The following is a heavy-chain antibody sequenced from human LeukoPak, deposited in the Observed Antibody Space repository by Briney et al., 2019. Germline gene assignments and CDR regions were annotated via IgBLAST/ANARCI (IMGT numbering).Heavy chain of an antibody. CDR1: GFTFSSYD. CDR3: AKDFSYGSGSYYNDY. CDR2: IRYDGSNK. Sequence: PGRSLRLSCAASGFTFSSYDMHWVRQAPGKGLEGVAFIRYDGSNKYYADSVKGRFTIYRDNSKNTLYLQMNSLRAEDTAVYYCAKDFSYGSGSYYNDYWGQGTLVTVSS. D-gene: IGHD3-10*01. V-gene: IGHV3-30*02. J-gene: IGHJ4*02.